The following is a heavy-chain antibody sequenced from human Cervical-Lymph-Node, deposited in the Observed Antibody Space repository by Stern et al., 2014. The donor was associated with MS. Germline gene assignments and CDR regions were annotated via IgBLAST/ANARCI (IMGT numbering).Heavy chain of an antibody. D-gene: IGHD2-15*01. CDR3: ARSNYCSGGSCYYYYGMDV. J-gene: IGHJ6*02. CDR2: IKPNSGGT. CDR1: GYTFTGYY. V-gene: IGHV1-2*06. Sequence: QVQLVQSGAEVKKPGASVTVSCPASGYTFTGYYMHWVRQAPGQGLEWIGRIKPNSGGTNYAQKVQGRVTMPRDKFKSTAYMEMSRLRSDDTAVYYCARSNYCSGGSCYYYYGMDVWGQGTTVTVSS.